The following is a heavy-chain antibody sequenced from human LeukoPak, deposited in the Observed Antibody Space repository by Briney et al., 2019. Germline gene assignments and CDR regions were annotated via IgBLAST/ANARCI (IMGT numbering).Heavy chain of an antibody. J-gene: IGHJ5*02. D-gene: IGHD3-10*01. CDR2: IIPIFGTA. Sequence: GASVKVSCKASGGTFSSYAISWVRQAPGQGLEWMGGIIPIFGTANYAQKFQGRVTITADESTSTAYMELSSLRSEDTAVYYCARPSPGYYGSGSYSLDPWGQGTLVTVSS. CDR3: ARPSPGYYGSGSYSLDP. CDR1: GGTFSSYA. V-gene: IGHV1-69*13.